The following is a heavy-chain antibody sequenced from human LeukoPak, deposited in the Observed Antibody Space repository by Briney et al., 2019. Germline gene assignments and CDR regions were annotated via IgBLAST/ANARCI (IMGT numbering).Heavy chain of an antibody. CDR1: GGSISNYY. CDR3: ARAPGLDFDY. CDR2: VYHSGNT. Sequence: SETLSLTCTVSGGSISNYYWNWIRQPPGKRLEWIGSVYHSGNTNYNPSLGSRVTMSVDTSKNQFSLKLNSVTAADTAVYYCARAPGLDFDYWGQGTLVTVSS. J-gene: IGHJ4*02. V-gene: IGHV4-59*01. D-gene: IGHD3-10*01.